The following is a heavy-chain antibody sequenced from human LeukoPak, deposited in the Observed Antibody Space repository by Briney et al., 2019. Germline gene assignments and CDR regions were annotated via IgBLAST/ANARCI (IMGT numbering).Heavy chain of an antibody. CDR2: IYYSGST. CDR1: GGSISSYY. J-gene: IGHJ5*02. V-gene: IGHV4-59*01. D-gene: IGHD5-24*01. CDR3: ARTNGDWLQFHNWFDP. Sequence: SETLSLTCTVSGGSISSYYWSWIRQPPGKGLEWIGYIYYSGSTNYNPSLKSRVTISVDTSKNQFSLKLSSVTAADTAVYYCARTNGDWLQFHNWFDPWGQGTLVTVSS.